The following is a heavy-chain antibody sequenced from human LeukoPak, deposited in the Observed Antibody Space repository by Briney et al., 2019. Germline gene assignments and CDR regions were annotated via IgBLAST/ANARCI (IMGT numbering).Heavy chain of an antibody. CDR3: ARDNSGWLVNFDY. Sequence: SETPSLTCTVSGGSISNNYWSWIRQPPGKGLEWIGYISYSGSTNYNPSLKSRVTISVDTSKNQFSLKLSSVTAADTAVYYCARDNSGWLVNFDYWGQGTLVTVSS. J-gene: IGHJ4*02. V-gene: IGHV4-59*01. CDR1: GGSISNNY. D-gene: IGHD6-19*01. CDR2: ISYSGST.